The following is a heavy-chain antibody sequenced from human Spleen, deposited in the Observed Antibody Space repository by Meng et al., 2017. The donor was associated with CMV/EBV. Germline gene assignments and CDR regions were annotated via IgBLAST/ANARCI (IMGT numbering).Heavy chain of an antibody. J-gene: IGHJ4*02. D-gene: IGHD3-10*01. Sequence: GPVPDPGPGLGNPSQTLSLTCTVSGGSISSGSYYWSWIRQPAGKGLEWIGRIYTSGSTNYNPSLKSRVTMSVDTSKNQFSLKLSSVTAADTAVYYCARDLPYENYYGSGSYPDYWGQGTLVTVSS. CDR2: IYTSGST. V-gene: IGHV4-61*02. CDR1: GGSISSGSYY. CDR3: ARDLPYENYYGSGSYPDY.